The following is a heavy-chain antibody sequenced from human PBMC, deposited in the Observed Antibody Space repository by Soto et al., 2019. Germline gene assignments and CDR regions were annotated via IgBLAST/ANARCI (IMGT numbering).Heavy chain of an antibody. V-gene: IGHV4-39*01. CDR3: ARAGLERWLYYFDY. D-gene: IGHD1-1*01. CDR2: IYYSGST. J-gene: IGHJ4*02. Sequence: QLQLQESGPGLVKPSETLSLTCTVSGGSISSSSYYWGWIRQPPGKGLEWIGSIYYSGSTYYNPSLKSRVTISVDTSKNQFSLKLSSVTAADTAVYYCARAGLERWLYYFDYWGQGTLVTVSS. CDR1: GGSISSSSYY.